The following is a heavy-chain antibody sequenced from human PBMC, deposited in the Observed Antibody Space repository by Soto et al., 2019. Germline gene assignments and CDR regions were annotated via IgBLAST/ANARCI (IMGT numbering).Heavy chain of an antibody. V-gene: IGHV3-15*07. J-gene: IGHJ4*02. CDR2: IKSKTDGGTT. CDR3: TTEGPYYYDSSGYYYNSSWDY. D-gene: IGHD3-22*01. Sequence: EVQLVESGGGLVKPGGSLRLSCAASGFTFSNAWMNWVRQAPGKGLEWVGRIKSKTDGGTTDYAAPVKGRFTISRDDSKNTLYLQMNSLKTEDTAVYYCTTEGPYYYDSSGYYYNSSWDYCGQGTLVTVSS. CDR1: GFTFSNAW.